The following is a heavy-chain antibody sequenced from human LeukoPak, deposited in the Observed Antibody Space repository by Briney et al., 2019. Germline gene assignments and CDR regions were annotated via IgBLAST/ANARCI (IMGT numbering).Heavy chain of an antibody. CDR2: MYHSGST. Sequence: SETLSLTCTVSGGSISSGSYYWSWLRQPPGKGLEWIGSMYHSGSTDYNPSLKSRVTISVDTSKNQFSLKLRSVTAADTAVYYCARDTSGWYYVYWGQGTLVTVSS. V-gene: IGHV4-39*07. D-gene: IGHD6-19*01. J-gene: IGHJ4*02. CDR1: GGSISSGSYY. CDR3: ARDTSGWYYVY.